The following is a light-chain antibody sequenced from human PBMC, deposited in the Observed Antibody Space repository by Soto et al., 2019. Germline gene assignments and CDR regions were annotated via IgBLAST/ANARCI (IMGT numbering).Light chain of an antibody. CDR2: DAS. J-gene: IGKJ3*01. V-gene: IGKV1-5*01. Sequence: DIQMTQSPSTLSASVGDRVTITCRASQSISSWLAWYQQKPGKAPKLLIYDASSLQSGVPSRFIGSGYATDFSLTISSLQPEDFATYYCQQTYRNSWTFGPGTKVDIK. CDR3: QQTYRNSWT. CDR1: QSISSW.